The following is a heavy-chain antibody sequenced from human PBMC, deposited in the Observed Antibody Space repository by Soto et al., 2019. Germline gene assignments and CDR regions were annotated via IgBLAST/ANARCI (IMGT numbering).Heavy chain of an antibody. J-gene: IGHJ3*02. CDR3: VRGVSPGSSSWDSEAFDI. CDR1: GFTFSSYW. V-gene: IGHV3-7*04. CDR2: IKKDESKK. D-gene: IGHD6-13*01. Sequence: PGGSLRLSCAASGFTFSSYWMTWVRQAPGKGLEWVANIKKDESKKSYLDSVRGRFTISRDNAKNSLYLQMDSLTAEDTALCYYVRGVSPGSSSWDSEAFDIWGQGTMVTVSS.